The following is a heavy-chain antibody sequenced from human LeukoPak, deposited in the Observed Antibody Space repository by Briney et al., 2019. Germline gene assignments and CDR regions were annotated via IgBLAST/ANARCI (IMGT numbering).Heavy chain of an antibody. D-gene: IGHD6-13*01. CDR2: IYTSGST. CDR1: GGSISSYY. J-gene: IGHJ4*02. V-gene: IGHV4-4*09. Sequence: PSETLSLTCTVSGGSISSYYWSWIRQPPGKGLEWIGYIYTSGSTNYNPSLKSRVTISVDTSKNQFSLKPSSVTAADTAVYYCARRRHSSSWYDYWGQGTLVTVSS. CDR3: ARRRHSSSWYDY.